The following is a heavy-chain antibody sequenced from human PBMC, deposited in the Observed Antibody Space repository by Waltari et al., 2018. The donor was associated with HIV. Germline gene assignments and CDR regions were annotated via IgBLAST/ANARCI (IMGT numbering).Heavy chain of an antibody. J-gene: IGHJ4*02. Sequence: QVQLQQWGTGLLTPSETLSLTCAVYGGSFSGYYWSWIRQPPGKGLEWIGEINQSGTTNYNPSLKSRVTISVDTSKDQFSLRLSSMTAADTAVYYCASSYCSSISCRDYWGQGTLVTVSS. D-gene: IGHD2-2*01. V-gene: IGHV4-34*01. CDR3: ASSYCSSISCRDY. CDR2: INQSGTT. CDR1: GGSFSGYY.